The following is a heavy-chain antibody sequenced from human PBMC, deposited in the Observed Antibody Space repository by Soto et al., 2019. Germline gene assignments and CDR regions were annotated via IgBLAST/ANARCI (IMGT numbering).Heavy chain of an antibody. D-gene: IGHD2-15*01. Sequence: QMHLQQSGPGLVKPSETLSLTCTVAGSSMSSSAYYWGWIRQPPGKGLEWIGSVYYTGITDYKSSLESRVSISADTSKNQLSLRLTSLSAADTAKYFCARQGRPGYCTGGNCYPTFDIWSPGTRVTVSS. CDR2: VYYTGIT. J-gene: IGHJ3*02. CDR1: GSSMSSSAYY. CDR3: ARQGRPGYCTGGNCYPTFDI. V-gene: IGHV4-39*01.